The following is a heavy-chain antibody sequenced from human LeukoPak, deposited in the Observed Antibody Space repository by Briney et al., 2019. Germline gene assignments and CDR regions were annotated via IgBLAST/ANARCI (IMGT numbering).Heavy chain of an antibody. V-gene: IGHV3-30*04. J-gene: IGHJ6*02. D-gene: IGHD6-13*01. CDR1: GFTFSSYA. CDR3: ARVHSNQQLVSDYYYYGMDV. CDR2: ISYDGSNK. Sequence: GGSLRLSCAASGFTFSSYAMHWVRQAPGKGLEWVAVISYDGSNKYYADSVKGRFTISRDNSKNTLYLQMNSLRAEDTAVYYCARVHSNQQLVSDYYYYGMDVWGQGTTVTVSS.